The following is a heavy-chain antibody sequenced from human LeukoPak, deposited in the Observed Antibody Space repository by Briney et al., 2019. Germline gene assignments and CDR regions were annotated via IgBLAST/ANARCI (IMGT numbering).Heavy chain of an antibody. CDR1: GGTFSSYA. V-gene: IGHV1-69*01. CDR3: AKRCKAVADPFDY. D-gene: IGHD6-19*01. Sequence: SVKVSCKASGGTFSSYAISWVRQAPGQGLEWMGGIIPIFGTANYAQKFQGRVTITADESTSTAYMELSSLRSEDTAVYYCAKRCKAVADPFDYGGQETLVTVPS. J-gene: IGHJ4*02. CDR2: IIPIFGTA.